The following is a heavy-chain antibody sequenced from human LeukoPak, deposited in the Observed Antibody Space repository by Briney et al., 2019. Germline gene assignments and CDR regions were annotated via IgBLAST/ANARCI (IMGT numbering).Heavy chain of an antibody. V-gene: IGHV3-23*01. CDR2: ISYGGDNT. CDR3: AKDPHPYGDSVGGYHFYY. D-gene: IGHD4-17*01. CDR1: GFTFTDYA. Sequence: GGSLRLSCAASGFTFTDYAMNWVRQALGKGLENVSGISYGGDNTYYAESVKGPFTISRDNTRNTLNLVLNNLRAEDTAVYYCAKDPHPYGDSVGGYHFYYWGQGILVTAAS. J-gene: IGHJ4*02.